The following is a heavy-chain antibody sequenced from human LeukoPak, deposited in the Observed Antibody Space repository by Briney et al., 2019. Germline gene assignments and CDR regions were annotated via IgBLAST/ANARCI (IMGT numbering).Heavy chain of an antibody. J-gene: IGHJ4*02. D-gene: IGHD3-10*01. V-gene: IGHV3-48*01. CDR2: ISSSSSTI. CDR3: ASASRLLWFGEEDY. CDR1: GFTFSSYS. Sequence: GGSLRLSCAASGFTFSSYSMNWVRQAPGKGLERVSYISSSSSTIYYADSVKGRFTISRDNAKNSLYLQMNSLRAEDTAVYYCASASRLLWFGEEDYWGQGTLVTVSS.